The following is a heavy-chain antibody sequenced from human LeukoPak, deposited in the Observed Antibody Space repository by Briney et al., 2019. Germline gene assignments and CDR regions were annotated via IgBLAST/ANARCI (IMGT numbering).Heavy chain of an antibody. CDR3: ASEAAAGLTRQH. CDR2: IIPIFGTA. CDR1: VGTFSSYA. D-gene: IGHD6-13*01. Sequence: ASVKVSCKASVGTFSSYAISWVRQAPGQGLEWMGGIIPIFGTANYAQKFQGRVTITADESTSTAYMELSSLRSEDTAVYYCASEAAAGLTRQHWGQGTLVTVSS. J-gene: IGHJ1*01. V-gene: IGHV1-69*13.